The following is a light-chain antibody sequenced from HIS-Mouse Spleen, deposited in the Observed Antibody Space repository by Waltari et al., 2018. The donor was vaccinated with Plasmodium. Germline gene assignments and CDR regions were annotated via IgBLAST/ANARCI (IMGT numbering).Light chain of an antibody. V-gene: IGLV3-19*01. CDR3: NSRDSSGNHQV. Sequence: SSELTQDPAVSVALGQTVRITCQGDSLRSYYGSWYQPKPGQAPVLVIYGKNNRPSGIPDRFSGSSSGNTASLTITGAQAEDEADYYCNSRDSSGNHQVFGGGTKLTVL. CDR2: GKN. CDR1: SLRSYY. J-gene: IGLJ3*02.